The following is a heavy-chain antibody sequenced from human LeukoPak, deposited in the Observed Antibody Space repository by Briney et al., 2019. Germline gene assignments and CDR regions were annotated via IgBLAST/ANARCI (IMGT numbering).Heavy chain of an antibody. CDR1: GFALSSYA. V-gene: IGHV3-23*01. Sequence: GGSLRLSCAASGFALSSYAMNWVRQAPGKGLEWVSGNTVNGANTYYADSVKGRFTISKDTSNNILYMQMSSLSAEDTAVYYCARLDYFDYWGQGTLVAVSS. D-gene: IGHD6-19*01. CDR3: ARLDYFDY. J-gene: IGHJ4*02. CDR2: NTVNGANT.